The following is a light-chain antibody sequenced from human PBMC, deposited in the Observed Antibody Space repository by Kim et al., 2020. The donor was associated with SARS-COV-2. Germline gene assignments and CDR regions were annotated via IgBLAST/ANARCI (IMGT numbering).Light chain of an antibody. CDR3: QQYNNWPPNT. CDR2: GAS. J-gene: IGKJ3*01. Sequence: EIVMTQSPATLSVSPGERATLSCRASQSVSINLAWYQQKPGQAPRLLIYGASTRATGIPARFSGSGSGTEFTLTISSLQSEDFAVYYCQQYNNWPPNTFGPGTKVDIK. V-gene: IGKV3-15*01. CDR1: QSVSIN.